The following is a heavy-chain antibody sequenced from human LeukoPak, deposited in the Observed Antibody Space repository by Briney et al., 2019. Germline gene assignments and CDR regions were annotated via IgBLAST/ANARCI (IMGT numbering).Heavy chain of an antibody. CDR2: IYPDDSDT. CDR3: ARRGKMSTASHWLDP. D-gene: IGHD3-16*01. V-gene: IGHV5-51*01. J-gene: IGHJ5*02. CDR1: GYIFTSQW. Sequence: GESLKIPCKASGYIFTSQWCVWVRQLPGKGLEGMRIIYPDDSDTRYSPSFQSQAPISIDKTINIGSLHWSSLKASDTAIYYCARRGKMSTASHWLDPWGQGTLVTVSS.